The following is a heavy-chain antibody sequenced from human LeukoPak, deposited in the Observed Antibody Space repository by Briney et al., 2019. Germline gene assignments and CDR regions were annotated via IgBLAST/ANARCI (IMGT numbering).Heavy chain of an antibody. CDR2: INHSGST. J-gene: IGHJ4*02. D-gene: IGHD3-3*01. V-gene: IGHV4-34*01. Sequence: PSETLSLTCAVYGGSFSGYYWSWIRQPPGKGLEWIGEINHSGSTNYNPSLKSRVTISVDTSKNQFSLKLSSVTAADTAVYYCARGDDFWSGSYFDYWGQGTLVTVSS. CDR1: GGSFSGYY. CDR3: ARGDDFWSGSYFDY.